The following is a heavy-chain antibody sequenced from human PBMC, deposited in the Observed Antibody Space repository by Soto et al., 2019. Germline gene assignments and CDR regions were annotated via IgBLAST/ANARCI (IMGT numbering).Heavy chain of an antibody. Sequence: SETLSLTCAVSGGSISSSNWWGWVRQPPGKGLEWIGEIYHSGSTNYNPSLKSRVTISVDKSKNQFSLRLSSVTAADTALYYCARDPPLPAAMVDWGQGTLVT. CDR1: GGSISSSNW. CDR2: IYHSGST. V-gene: IGHV4-4*02. J-gene: IGHJ4*02. D-gene: IGHD2-2*01. CDR3: ARDPPLPAAMVD.